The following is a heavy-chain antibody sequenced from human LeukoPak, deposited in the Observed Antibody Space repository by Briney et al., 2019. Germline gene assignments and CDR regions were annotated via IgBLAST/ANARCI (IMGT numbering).Heavy chain of an antibody. Sequence: GGSLRLSCAASGFTFDDYAMHWVRQAPGKGLEWVSGISWNSGSIGYADSVKGRFTISRDNSKNTLYLEMNSLRAEDTAVYYCAKAPSSYYDSSGYFDYWGQGTLVTVSS. CDR1: GFTFDDYA. J-gene: IGHJ4*02. V-gene: IGHV3-9*01. CDR2: ISWNSGSI. CDR3: AKAPSSYYDSSGYFDY. D-gene: IGHD3-22*01.